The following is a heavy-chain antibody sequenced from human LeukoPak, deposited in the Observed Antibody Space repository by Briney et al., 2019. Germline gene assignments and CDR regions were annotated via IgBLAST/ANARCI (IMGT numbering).Heavy chain of an antibody. CDR2: ISSSSSYI. J-gene: IGHJ4*02. CDR3: ARARTIYCSGGSCYGNYFDC. V-gene: IGHV3-21*01. Sequence: PGGSLRLSCAASGFTFSSYSMNWVRQAPGKGLEWVSSISSSSSYIYYADSVKGRFTISRDNAKNSLYLQMNSLRAEDTAVYYCARARTIYCSGGSCYGNYFDCWGQGTLVTVSS. D-gene: IGHD2-15*01. CDR1: GFTFSSYS.